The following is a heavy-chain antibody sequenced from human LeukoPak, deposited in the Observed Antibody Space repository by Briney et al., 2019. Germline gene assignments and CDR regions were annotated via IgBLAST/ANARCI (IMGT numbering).Heavy chain of an antibody. D-gene: IGHD2-21*02. CDR2: IYHSGRT. CDR1: SVSIITNNW. Sequence: PSETLSLTCTVSSVSIITNNWWSWVRQSPGKGLEWIGDIYHSGRTNYNPSLESRVSISVDKSKNQFSLKLTSVTAADTAMYYCARGTGGGDSPNNGFDPWGQGTLVTVSS. V-gene: IGHV4-4*02. CDR3: ARGTGGGDSPNNGFDP. J-gene: IGHJ5*02.